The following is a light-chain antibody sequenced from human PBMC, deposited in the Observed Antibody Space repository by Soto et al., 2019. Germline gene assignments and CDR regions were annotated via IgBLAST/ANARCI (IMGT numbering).Light chain of an antibody. Sequence: DLQITQSPSSLSASVGDRFTSTRRAGQTVTDYLNWYQHKPGKAPKPLIYSASTLQTGVPSRFSGSGSGTDFTPTISSLQPEDFATYYCQQSYSTPPTFGQGTKVDI. CDR3: QQSYSTPPT. CDR1: QTVTDY. CDR2: SAS. V-gene: IGKV1-39*01. J-gene: IGKJ1*01.